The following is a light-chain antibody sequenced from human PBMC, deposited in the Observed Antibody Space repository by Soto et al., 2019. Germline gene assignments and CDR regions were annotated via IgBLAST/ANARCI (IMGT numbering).Light chain of an antibody. CDR2: AAS. CDR1: QDISND. J-gene: IGKJ1*01. Sequence: AIQMTQSPSSLSASVGDRVTITCRVSQDISNDLGWYQEKPGQAPKLLIYAASNLQSGVPSRFSGSGSGTDFTLTIRSLQPEDFATYYCLQDYNYPWTFGQGTKVEI. CDR3: LQDYNYPWT. V-gene: IGKV1-6*01.